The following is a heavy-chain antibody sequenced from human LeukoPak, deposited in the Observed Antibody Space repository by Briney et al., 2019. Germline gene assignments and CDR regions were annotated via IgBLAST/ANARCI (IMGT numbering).Heavy chain of an antibody. CDR2: IIPIFGTA. J-gene: IGHJ4*02. D-gene: IGHD4-17*01. CDR3: AYRSGRNGDSDY. Sequence: SVKVSCKASGGTFSSYAISWVRQAPGQGLEWMGGIIPIFGTANYAQKLQGRVTITADESTSTAYMELSSLRSEDTAVYYCAYRSGRNGDSDYWGQGTLVTVSS. CDR1: GGTFSSYA. V-gene: IGHV1-69*13.